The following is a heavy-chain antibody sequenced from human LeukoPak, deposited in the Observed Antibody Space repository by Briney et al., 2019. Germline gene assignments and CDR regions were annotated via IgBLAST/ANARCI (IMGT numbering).Heavy chain of an antibody. J-gene: IGHJ4*02. CDR2: ISYDGSHQ. CDR1: GFTFSHYA. V-gene: IGHV3-30*01. Sequence: GGSLRLSCAASGFTFSHYAMHWVRQAPGKGLEWVAVISYDGSHQYSADSVKGRLTISRDNSRHTLFLQMNSLRPEDTAVYYCARARNGTLKYWGQGTLVTVSS. D-gene: IGHD1-26*01. CDR3: ARARNGTLKY.